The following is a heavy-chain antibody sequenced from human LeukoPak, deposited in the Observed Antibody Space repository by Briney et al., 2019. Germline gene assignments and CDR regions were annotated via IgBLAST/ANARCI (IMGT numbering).Heavy chain of an antibody. D-gene: IGHD1-26*01. CDR3: ARHEYSGSYYGLSWFDP. CDR2: IYYSGST. CDR1: GGSISSSSHY. Sequence: SETLSLTCTVAGGSISSSSHYWGWLRQPPGTGLEWIGSIYYSGSTYYNPSLKSRVTISVDTSKNQLSLKLSSLTAADTAVYYCARHEYSGSYYGLSWFDPGGQGTLVTVSS. J-gene: IGHJ5*02. V-gene: IGHV4-39*01.